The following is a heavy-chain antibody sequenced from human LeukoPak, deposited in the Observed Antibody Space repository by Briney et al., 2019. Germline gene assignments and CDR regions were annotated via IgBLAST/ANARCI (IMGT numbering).Heavy chain of an antibody. CDR3: AKDKSPIAAAGAGDY. D-gene: IGHD6-13*01. Sequence: TGGSLRLSCAASKFTFSSYWMHWVRQGPGKGLEWVSGISWNSGRIDYADSVKGRFTISRDNAKNSLYLQVNSLRPEDTALYYCAKDKSPIAAAGAGDYWGQGTLVTVSS. J-gene: IGHJ4*02. CDR2: ISWNSGRI. CDR1: KFTFSSYW. V-gene: IGHV3-9*01.